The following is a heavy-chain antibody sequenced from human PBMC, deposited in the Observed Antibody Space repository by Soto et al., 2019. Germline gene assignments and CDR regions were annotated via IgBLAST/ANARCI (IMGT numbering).Heavy chain of an antibody. Sequence: PSETLSLTCTVSGGSISSYYWSWIRQPPGKGLEWIGYIYYSGNTDYSPSLKSRVTLSVDTSKNQFSLKLRSVTAADTAVYYCARGGWSLDSWGQGTLVTVSS. D-gene: IGHD6-19*01. CDR1: GGSISSYY. CDR3: ARGGWSLDS. J-gene: IGHJ4*02. CDR2: IYYSGNT. V-gene: IGHV4-59*01.